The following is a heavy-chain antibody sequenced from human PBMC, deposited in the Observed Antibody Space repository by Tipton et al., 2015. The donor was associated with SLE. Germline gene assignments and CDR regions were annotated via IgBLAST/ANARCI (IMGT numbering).Heavy chain of an antibody. CDR1: GGSISRSVNY. V-gene: IGHV4-39*01. Sequence: GLVKPSETLSLTCTVSGGSISRSVNYWGWIRQPPGKGLEWIGSMYYSGTTYYNPSLRSRVTLSVDTSMNQFSLKLSSVTAADTAVYYCARVRSGSHDAFDLWGQGTMVTVSS. CDR2: MYYSGTT. CDR3: ARVRSGSHDAFDL. D-gene: IGHD6-25*01. J-gene: IGHJ3*01.